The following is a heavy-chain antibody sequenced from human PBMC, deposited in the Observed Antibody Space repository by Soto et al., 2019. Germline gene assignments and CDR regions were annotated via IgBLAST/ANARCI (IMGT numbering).Heavy chain of an antibody. V-gene: IGHV3-48*02. J-gene: IGHJ4*02. CDR2: ISSSSSTI. CDR1: GFTFSSYS. CDR3: ASKAVNRDYYYDSSGAWF. D-gene: IGHD3-22*01. Sequence: QPGGTLRLSCAASGFTFSSYSMNWVRQAPGKGLEWVSYISSSSSTIYYADSVKGRFTISRDNAKNSLYLQMNSLRDEDTAVYYCASKAVNRDYYYDSSGAWFWGQGTLVTVSS.